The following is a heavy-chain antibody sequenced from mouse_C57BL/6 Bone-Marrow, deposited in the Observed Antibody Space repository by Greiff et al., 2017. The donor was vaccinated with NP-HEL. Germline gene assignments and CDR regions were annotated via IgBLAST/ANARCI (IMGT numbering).Heavy chain of an antibody. J-gene: IGHJ4*01. Sequence: QVHVKQSGAELVRPGASVKLSCKASGYTFTDYYINWVKQRPGQGLEWIARIYPGSGNTYYNEKFKGKATLTAEKSSSTAYMQLSSLTSEDSAVYFCAREGYDAMDYWGQGTSVTVSS. CDR3: AREGYDAMDY. CDR1: GYTFTDYY. V-gene: IGHV1-76*01. CDR2: IYPGSGNT.